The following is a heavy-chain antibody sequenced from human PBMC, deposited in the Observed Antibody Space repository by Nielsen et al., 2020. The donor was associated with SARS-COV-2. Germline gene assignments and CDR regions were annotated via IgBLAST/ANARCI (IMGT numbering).Heavy chain of an antibody. CDR3: ARGDVGGRGGYFEY. Sequence: SETLSLTCTVSGGSISSYYWSWIRQPPGKGLEWIGYIYYSGSTNYNPSLKSRVTISVDTSKNQFSLKLSSVTAADTAVYYCARGDVGGRGGYFEYLGQGTLVTVSS. D-gene: IGHD4-23*01. CDR2: IYYSGST. CDR1: GGSISSYY. J-gene: IGHJ4*02. V-gene: IGHV4-59*01.